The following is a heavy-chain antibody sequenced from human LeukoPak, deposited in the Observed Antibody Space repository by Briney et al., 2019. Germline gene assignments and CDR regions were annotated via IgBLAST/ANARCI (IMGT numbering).Heavy chain of an antibody. V-gene: IGHV3-21*01. CDR1: GFTFSSYS. D-gene: IGHD2-8*01. CDR3: ARLNGEVTVYGY. CDR2: ISSSSSYI. J-gene: IGHJ4*02. Sequence: PGGSLRLSCAASGFTFSSYSMNWVRQAPGKGLEWVSSISSSSSYIYYADSVKGRFTISRDNAKNSLYLQMNSLRAEDTAVYYCARLNGEVTVYGYWGQGTLVTVSS.